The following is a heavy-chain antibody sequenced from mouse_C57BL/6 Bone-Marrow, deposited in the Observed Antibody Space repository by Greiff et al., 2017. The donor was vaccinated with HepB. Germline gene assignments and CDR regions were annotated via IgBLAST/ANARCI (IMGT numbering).Heavy chain of an antibody. CDR1: GYTFTSYW. Sequence: QVQLQQSGAELVRPGSSVKLSCKASGYTFTSYWMHWVKQRPIQGLEWIGNIDPSDSETHYNQKFKDKATLTVDKSSSTAYMQLSSLTSEDSAVYYCARGDYYGKGSFAYWGQGTLVTVSA. V-gene: IGHV1-52*01. CDR3: ARGDYYGKGSFAY. D-gene: IGHD2-1*01. J-gene: IGHJ3*01. CDR2: IDPSDSET.